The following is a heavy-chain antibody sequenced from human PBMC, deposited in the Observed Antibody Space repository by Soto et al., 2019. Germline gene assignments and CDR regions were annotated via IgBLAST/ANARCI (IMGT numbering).Heavy chain of an antibody. V-gene: IGHV1-46*01. CDR1: GYTFTSYY. Sequence: GASVKVSCKASGYTFTSYYMHWVRQAPGQGLEWMGIIDPSGGSTSYAQKFQGRVTMTRDTSTSTVYMELSSLRSEDTAVYYCASQTSYYYGSGSQGKKYHYYYGMDVWGEGTTVTVSS. J-gene: IGHJ6*04. CDR2: IDPSGGST. D-gene: IGHD3-10*01. CDR3: ASQTSYYYGSGSQGKKYHYYYGMDV.